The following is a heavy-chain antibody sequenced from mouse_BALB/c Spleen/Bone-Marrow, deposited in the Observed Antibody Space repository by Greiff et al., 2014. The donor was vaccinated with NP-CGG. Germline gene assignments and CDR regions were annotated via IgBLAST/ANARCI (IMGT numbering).Heavy chain of an antibody. V-gene: IGHV1-4*01. CDR1: GYTFNSYT. J-gene: IGHJ2*01. CDR3: ARRYYGSTFDY. Sequence: VQRVESGAELARPGASVKMSCKASGYTFNSYTMHWVKQRPGQGLVWIGYINPSSGYTNYNQKFKDKATLTADKSSSTAYMQLSSLTSEDSAVYYCARRYYGSTFDYWGQGTTLTVSS. CDR2: INPSSGYT. D-gene: IGHD1-1*01.